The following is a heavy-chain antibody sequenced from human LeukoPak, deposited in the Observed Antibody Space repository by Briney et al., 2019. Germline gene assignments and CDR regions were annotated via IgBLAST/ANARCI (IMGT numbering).Heavy chain of an antibody. CDR3: ARVFGGREIGF. V-gene: IGHV1-8*01. CDR1: GYTFTTYD. CDR2: MNPKTGST. J-gene: IGHJ4*02. D-gene: IGHD3-3*01. Sequence: ASVRVSCKASGYTFTTYDINWVRQASGQGLERMGWMNPKTGSTAYAQKFQDRVTMTRDTSIDTAYLEMSSLTYEDTAMYYCARVFGGREIGFWGQGTQVTVSS.